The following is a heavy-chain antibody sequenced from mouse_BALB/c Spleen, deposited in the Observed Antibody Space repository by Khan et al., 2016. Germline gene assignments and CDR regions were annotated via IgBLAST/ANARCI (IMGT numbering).Heavy chain of an antibody. CDR2: IINGGGTT. J-gene: IGHJ3*01. CDR3: ATRYYDGYDEGLGY. CDR1: GIAFSNYD. Sequence: EVELVESGGGLVKPGGSLKLSCAASGIAFSNYDMSWVRQTPEKRLEWVAYIINGGGTTYYPDTVKGRFTISRDNAKNTLYLQMTSLKSEDTAMYYCATRYYDGYDEGLGYWGQGTLVTVSA. V-gene: IGHV5-12-1*01. D-gene: IGHD2-14*01.